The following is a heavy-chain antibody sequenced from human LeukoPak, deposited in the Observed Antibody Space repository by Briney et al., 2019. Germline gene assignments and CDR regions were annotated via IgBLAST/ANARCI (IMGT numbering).Heavy chain of an antibody. J-gene: IGHJ4*02. D-gene: IGHD3-16*01. V-gene: IGHV3-48*01. Sequence: GGSLRLSCAASGFTFGSSRMTWVRQAPGKGLEWVSYISRSSSTIYYADSVKGRFTISRDNSKNTLYLQMNSLRAEDTAVYYCAKISTMTVLGYFDYWGQGTLVTVSS. CDR2: ISRSSSTI. CDR1: GFTFGSSR. CDR3: AKISTMTVLGYFDY.